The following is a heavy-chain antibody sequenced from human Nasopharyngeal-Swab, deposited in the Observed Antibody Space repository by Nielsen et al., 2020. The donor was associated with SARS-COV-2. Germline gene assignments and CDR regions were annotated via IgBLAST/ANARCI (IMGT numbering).Heavy chain of an antibody. CDR3: ASTNARIAVAGTGIDY. V-gene: IGHV3-23*01. CDR1: GFTFSSYA. CDR2: ISGSGGST. J-gene: IGHJ4*02. D-gene: IGHD6-19*01. Sequence: GESLKISCAASGFTFSSYAMSWVRQAPGKGLEWVSAISGSGGSTYYADSVKGRLTISRDNSKNTLYLQMNSLRAEDTAVYYCASTNARIAVAGTGIDYWGQGTLVTVSS.